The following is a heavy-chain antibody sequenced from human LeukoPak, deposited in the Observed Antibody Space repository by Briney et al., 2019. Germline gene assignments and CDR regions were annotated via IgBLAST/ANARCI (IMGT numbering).Heavy chain of an antibody. J-gene: IGHJ4*02. D-gene: IGHD3-10*01. V-gene: IGHV4-39*01. CDR1: GGSICSSGYY. Sequence: SETLSLTCTVSGGSICSSGYYWSWIRQPPGKGLEWIGSINYSGNTYYNPSLKSRVTTSVDTSKNQFSLRLSSVTAADTAVYNCARYVVSGSGKYYFDYWGQGTLVTVSS. CDR3: ARYVVSGSGKYYFDY. CDR2: INYSGNT.